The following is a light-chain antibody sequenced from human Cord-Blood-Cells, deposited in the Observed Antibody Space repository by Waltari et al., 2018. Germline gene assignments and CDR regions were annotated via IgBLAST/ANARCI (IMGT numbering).Light chain of an antibody. CDR3: SSYAGSNNYV. J-gene: IGLJ1*01. V-gene: IGLV2-8*01. Sequence: QSATTQPPSASGSPGQSVTISCTGTSSAVGGYNYVSWYQQHPGKAPKLMIYEVSKRPSGVPDRFSGSKSGNTASLTVSGLQAEDEADYYCSSYAGSNNYVFGTGTKVTVL. CDR1: SSAVGGYNY. CDR2: EVS.